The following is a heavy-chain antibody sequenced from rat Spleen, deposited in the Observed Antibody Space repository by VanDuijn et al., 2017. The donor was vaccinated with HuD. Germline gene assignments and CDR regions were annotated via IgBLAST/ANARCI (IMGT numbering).Heavy chain of an antibody. CDR1: GFTFSDFY. V-gene: IGHV5-29*01. D-gene: IGHD4-4*01. CDR3: PRRGYLPDWYFDF. Sequence: EVQLVESYGGLVQPGRSLKLSCAASGFTFSDFYMAWVRQAPTKGLEWVATISYDGSKTYYRDSVKGRFTISRDNGRRILNLHMDSLRSEDTAIYYCPRRGYLPDWYFDFWGPGTMVTVSS. CDR2: ISYDGSKT. J-gene: IGHJ1*01.